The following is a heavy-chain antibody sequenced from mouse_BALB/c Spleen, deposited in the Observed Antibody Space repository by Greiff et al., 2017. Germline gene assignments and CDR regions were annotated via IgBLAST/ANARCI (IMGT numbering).Heavy chain of an antibody. V-gene: IGHV5-12-2*01. J-gene: IGHJ2*01. CDR2: ISNGGGST. Sequence: EVQLVESGGGLGKTGGSLKLSCAASGFTFSSYTMSWVRQTPEKRLEWVAYISNGGGSTYYPDTVKGRFTISRDNAKNTLYLQMSSLKSEDTAMYYCARYRYDAGEEGPFDYWGQGTALTVSS. CDR3: ARYRYDAGEEGPFDY. CDR1: GFTFSSYT. D-gene: IGHD2-14*01.